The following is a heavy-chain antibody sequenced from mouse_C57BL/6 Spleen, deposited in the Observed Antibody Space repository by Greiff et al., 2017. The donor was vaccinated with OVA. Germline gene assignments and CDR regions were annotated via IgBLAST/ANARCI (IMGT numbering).Heavy chain of an antibody. V-gene: IGHV2-2*01. Sequence: QVQLQQSGPGLVQPSQSLSITCTVSGFSLTSYGVHWVRQSPGTGLEWLGVIWSGGSTDYNAAFISRLSISKDNSKSQVFFKMNSLQADDTAIYYCARGDYAYAMDYWGQGTSVTVSS. CDR2: IWSGGST. CDR3: ARGDYAYAMDY. D-gene: IGHD1-1*02. J-gene: IGHJ4*01. CDR1: GFSLTSYG.